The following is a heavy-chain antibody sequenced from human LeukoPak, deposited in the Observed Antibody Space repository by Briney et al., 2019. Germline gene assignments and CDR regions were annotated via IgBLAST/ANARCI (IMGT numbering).Heavy chain of an antibody. J-gene: IGHJ6*02. V-gene: IGHV4-34*01. CDR2: ISHSGST. CDR3: ARDAELYGMDV. Sequence: PSETLSLTCAVSGGSFSGYSWSWIRQPPGKGLEWIGEISHSGSTNYNPSLKSRVTISVDTSKNQFSLKLSSVTAADTAVYYCARDAELYGMDVWGQGTTVTVSS. D-gene: IGHD2/OR15-2a*01. CDR1: GGSFSGYS.